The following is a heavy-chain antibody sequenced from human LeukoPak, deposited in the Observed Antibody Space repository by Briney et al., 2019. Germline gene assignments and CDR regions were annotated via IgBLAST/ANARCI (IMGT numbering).Heavy chain of an antibody. D-gene: IGHD1-26*01. Sequence: QAGGSLRLSCAASGFTFSSYWMSWVRQAPGKGLEWVANINLDGSEKYYVDSVKGRFTISRDNAKNSLYLQMRSLRAEDTAIYYCARDSRYSDSFAYDYWGQGTLVTVSS. CDR3: ARDSRYSDSFAYDY. V-gene: IGHV3-7*01. J-gene: IGHJ4*02. CDR1: GFTFSSYW. CDR2: INLDGSEK.